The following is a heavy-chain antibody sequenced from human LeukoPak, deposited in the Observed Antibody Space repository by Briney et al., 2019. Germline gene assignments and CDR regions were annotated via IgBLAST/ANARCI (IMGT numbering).Heavy chain of an antibody. CDR1: GFTFSSYG. Sequence: GGSLRLSCAASGFTFSSYGMHWVRQAPGKGLEWVAVISYDGSNKYYADSVKGRFTISRDNSKNTLYLQMNSLRAEDTAVYYCAKDKTWSGYSTYYYYGMDVRGQGTTVTVSS. CDR3: AKDKTWSGYSTYYYYGMDV. V-gene: IGHV3-30*18. D-gene: IGHD3-3*01. J-gene: IGHJ6*02. CDR2: ISYDGSNK.